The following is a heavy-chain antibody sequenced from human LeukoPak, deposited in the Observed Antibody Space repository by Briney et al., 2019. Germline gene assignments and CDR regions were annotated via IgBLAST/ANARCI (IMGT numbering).Heavy chain of an antibody. V-gene: IGHV1-2*02. J-gene: IGHJ4*02. CDR1: GYTFTGYY. CDR3: ARDGTGVYNLVQY. Sequence: ASVKVSCKASGYTFTGYYMHWVRQAPGQGLEWMGWINPNSGGTNYAQKFQGRVTMTRDTSISAVYMELSRLISDDTAVYYCARDGTGVYNLVQYWGQGTLVTVSS. D-gene: IGHD5-24*01. CDR2: INPNSGGT.